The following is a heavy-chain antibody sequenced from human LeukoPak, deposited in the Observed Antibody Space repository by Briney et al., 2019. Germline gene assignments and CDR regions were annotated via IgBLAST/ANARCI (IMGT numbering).Heavy chain of an antibody. CDR3: AKNDQQWLVLFDY. CDR1: GFTFSSYG. CDR2: ISYDGSNK. D-gene: IGHD6-19*01. V-gene: IGHV3-30*18. J-gene: IGHJ4*02. Sequence: GGSLRLSCAASGFTFSSYGMHWVRQAPGKGLEWVAVISYDGSNKYYADSVKGRFTISRDNSKNTLYLQMNSLRAGDTAVYYCAKNDQQWLVLFDYWGQGTLVTVSS.